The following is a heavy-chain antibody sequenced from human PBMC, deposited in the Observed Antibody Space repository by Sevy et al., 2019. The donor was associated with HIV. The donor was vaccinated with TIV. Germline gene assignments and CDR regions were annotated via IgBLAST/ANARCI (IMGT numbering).Heavy chain of an antibody. D-gene: IGHD3-9*01. V-gene: IGHV3-23*01. CDR2: ISTSGGTT. CDR1: GFTFTRYA. Sequence: GGSLRLSCAASGFTFTRYAMTWVRQAPGKGLDYVSIISTSGGTTYYADSVKGRFTISRDNSKNTLFLQMNSLRAEDTAVYYCATGLGKSDFDFWGQGTLVTVSS. CDR3: ATGLGKSDFDF. J-gene: IGHJ4*02.